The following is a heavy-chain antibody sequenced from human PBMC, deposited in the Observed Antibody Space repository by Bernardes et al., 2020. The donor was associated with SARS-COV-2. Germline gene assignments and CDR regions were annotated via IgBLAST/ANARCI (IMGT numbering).Heavy chain of an antibody. J-gene: IGHJ4*02. V-gene: IGHV3-64D*06. D-gene: IGHD2-2*01. CDR1: GFTFGSFA. CDR3: VKAPGCGPSCYLTDF. Sequence: GGSLRLSCTASGFTFGSFAMHWVRQAPGKGLEYVSIISRDGDHEKYADSVKGRFTVSRDNSKSTLYLQMSSLRPEDAAVYYCVKAPGCGPSCYLTDFWGKGTLVTVSS. CDR2: ISRDGDHE.